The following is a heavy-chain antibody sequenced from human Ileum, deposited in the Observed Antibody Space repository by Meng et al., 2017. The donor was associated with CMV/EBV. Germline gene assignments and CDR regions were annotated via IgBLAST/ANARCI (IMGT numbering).Heavy chain of an antibody. CDR1: GFTFSSYA. Sequence: GESLKISCAASGFTFSSYAMSWVRQAPGKGLEWVSGISGSGGSTYYADSVKGRFTISRDNSKNTLYLQMNSLRVEDTGVYYCAKDRDVVVPAASWGYYGMDVWGQGTTVTVSS. V-gene: IGHV3-23*01. CDR3: AKDRDVVVPAASWGYYGMDV. J-gene: IGHJ6*02. D-gene: IGHD2-2*01. CDR2: ISGSGGST.